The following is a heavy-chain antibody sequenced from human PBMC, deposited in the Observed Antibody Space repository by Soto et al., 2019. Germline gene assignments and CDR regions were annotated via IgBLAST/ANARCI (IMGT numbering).Heavy chain of an antibody. D-gene: IGHD3-22*01. CDR1: GGSTSRGDYY. CDR2: IYYSGST. Sequence: SETLSLTCTVSGGSTSRGDYYWSWIRQPPGKGLEWIGYIYYSGSTYYNPSLKSRITISVDTSKNQFSLKLSSVTAADTAVYYCARSGPLYDSTGFYWYFDLWGRGTLVTVSS. J-gene: IGHJ2*01. V-gene: IGHV4-30-4*01. CDR3: ARSGPLYDSTGFYWYFDL.